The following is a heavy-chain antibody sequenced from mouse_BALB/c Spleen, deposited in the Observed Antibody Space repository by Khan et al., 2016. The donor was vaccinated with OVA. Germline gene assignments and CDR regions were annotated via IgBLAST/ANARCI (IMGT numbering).Heavy chain of an antibody. Sequence: EVELVESGGGLVKPGGSLNLSCVAPGFTFRSFVMPWVRQTPEKRLEWVAIISSAGTYTYSPDSAKGRFTISSDNAKNTLYLQMNSQRSEDTAMYYWANGNYHWFAYWGQGTLVTVST. CDR2: ISSAGTYT. CDR3: ANGNYHWFAY. CDR1: GFTFRSFV. V-gene: IGHV5-9-1*01. J-gene: IGHJ3*01. D-gene: IGHD2-1*01.